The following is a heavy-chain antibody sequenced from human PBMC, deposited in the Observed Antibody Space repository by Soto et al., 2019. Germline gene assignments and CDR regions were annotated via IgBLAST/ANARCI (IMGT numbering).Heavy chain of an antibody. CDR1: GGSISSGGYY. CDR3: ARAEYWKYRPVYYYYGMDV. J-gene: IGHJ6*02. D-gene: IGHD1-7*01. Sequence: SETLSLTCTVSGGSISSGGYYWSWIRQHPGKGLEWIGYIYYSGSTYYNPSLKSRVTISVDTSKNQFSLKLSSVTAADTAVYYCARAEYWKYRPVYYYYGMDVWGQGTTVTVSS. CDR2: IYYSGST. V-gene: IGHV4-31*03.